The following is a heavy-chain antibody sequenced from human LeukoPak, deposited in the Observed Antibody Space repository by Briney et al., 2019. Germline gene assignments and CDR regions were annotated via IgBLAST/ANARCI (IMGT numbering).Heavy chain of an antibody. CDR1: GFPFRSYA. J-gene: IGHJ3*02. D-gene: IGHD1-26*01. CDR2: IRYDGSYK. V-gene: IGHV3-30*02. CDR3: ARGGSYLSAFDI. Sequence: GGSLRLSCAASGFPFRSYAMHWVRQAPGKGLEWVAFIRYDGSYKYYGDSVKGRFTISRDNSKNTLYLQMNSLRAEDTAVYYCARGGSYLSAFDIWGQGTMVTVSS.